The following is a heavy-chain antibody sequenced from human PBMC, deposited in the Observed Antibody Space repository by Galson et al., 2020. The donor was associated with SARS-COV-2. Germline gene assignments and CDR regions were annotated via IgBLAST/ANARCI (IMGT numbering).Heavy chain of an antibody. CDR2: ISAYNGNT. CDR3: ASGIVVVPAAPLVY. CDR1: GYTFTSYG. J-gene: IGHJ4*02. Sequence: ASVKVSCKASGYTFTSYGISWVRQAPGQGLEWMGWISAYNGNTNDAQKLQGRVTMTTDTSTSTAYMELRSLRSDDTAVYYCASGIVVVPAAPLVYWGQGTLVTVSS. V-gene: IGHV1-18*01. D-gene: IGHD2-2*01.